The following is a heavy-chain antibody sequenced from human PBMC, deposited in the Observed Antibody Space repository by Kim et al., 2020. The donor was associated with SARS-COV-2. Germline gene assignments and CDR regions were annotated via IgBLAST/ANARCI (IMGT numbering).Heavy chain of an antibody. CDR3: ARRDCTGSSCYFVY. V-gene: IGHV1-46*02. J-gene: IGHJ4*02. D-gene: IGHD2-8*02. Sequence: ASVKVSCKASGYTFNKFYIHWVRQAPGQGLDWMGIINPSGAGTTYAQKFQGRVTMTSDTSTSTFYLELSSPRSEDTALYFCARRDCTGSSCYFVYWGQGTLVTVSS. CDR1: GYTFNKFY. CDR2: INPSGAGT.